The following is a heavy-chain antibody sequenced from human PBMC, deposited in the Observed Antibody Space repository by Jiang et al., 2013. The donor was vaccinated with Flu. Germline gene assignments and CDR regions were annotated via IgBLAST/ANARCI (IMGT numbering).Heavy chain of an antibody. Sequence: RTYYRSRWYNEYAVSVKSRIIINPDTSKNQVSLQLNSVTPEDTAVYYCARAPRGGAYYGLDVWGQGTTVTVSS. D-gene: IGHD1-26*01. V-gene: IGHV6-1*01. CDR3: ARAPRGGAYYGLDV. J-gene: IGHJ6*02. CDR2: TYYRSRWYN.